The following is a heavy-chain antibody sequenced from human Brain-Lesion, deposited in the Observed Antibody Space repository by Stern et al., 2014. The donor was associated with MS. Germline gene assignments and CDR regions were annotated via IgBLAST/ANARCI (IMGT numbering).Heavy chain of an antibody. CDR2: TSYDGSNK. D-gene: IGHD5-18*01. CDR1: GFTFRSYG. CDR3: AKDRRGGYNYLYGMDV. Sequence: MQLVESGGGVVQPGRSLRLSCTASGFTFRSYGMHWVRQAPGKGLEWVSVTSYDGSNKQYADSVKGRFTISRDNSKNTLYLHLNSLRPEDTAVYHCAKDRRGGYNYLYGMDVWGQGTTVPSP. J-gene: IGHJ6*02. V-gene: IGHV3-30*18.